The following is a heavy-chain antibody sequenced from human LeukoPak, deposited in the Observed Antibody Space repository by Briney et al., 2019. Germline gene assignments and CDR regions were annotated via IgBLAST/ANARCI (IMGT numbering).Heavy chain of an antibody. Sequence: PGGSLRLSCAASGFTFSSYAMHWVRQAPGKGLEWVAVISYDGSNKYYADSEKGRFTISRDNSKNTLYLQMNSLRAEDAAVCYCARAWSSGWYGLDYWGQGTLVTVSS. CDR3: ARAWSSGWYGLDY. V-gene: IGHV3-30-3*01. D-gene: IGHD6-19*01. CDR2: ISYDGSNK. J-gene: IGHJ4*02. CDR1: GFTFSSYA.